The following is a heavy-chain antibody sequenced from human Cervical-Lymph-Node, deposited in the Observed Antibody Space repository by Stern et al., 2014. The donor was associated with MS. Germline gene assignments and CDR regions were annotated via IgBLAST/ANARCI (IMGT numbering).Heavy chain of an antibody. CDR3: ARGRSIAAAGTSYYYYGMDV. CDR1: GGSFSGYY. CDR2: INHRGST. J-gene: IGHJ6*02. Sequence: QVQLQQWGAGLLKPSETLSLTCAVYGGSFSGYYWSWIRQPPGKGLEWIGEINHRGSTNYNPSLKSRVTISVDTSKTQFSLKLSSVTAADTAVYYCARGRSIAAAGTSYYYYGMDVWGQGTTVTVSS. V-gene: IGHV4-34*01. D-gene: IGHD6-13*01.